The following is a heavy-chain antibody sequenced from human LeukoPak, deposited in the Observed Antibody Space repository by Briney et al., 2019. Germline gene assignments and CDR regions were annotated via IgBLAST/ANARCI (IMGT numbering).Heavy chain of an antibody. D-gene: IGHD1-7*01. V-gene: IGHV3-33*06. Sequence: GGSLRLFCAASGFTFSSYGMHWVRQAPGKGLEWVAVIWYDGSNKYYADSVKGRFTISRDNSKNTLYLQMNSLRAEDTAVYYCAKDAELELREYYFDYWGQGTLVTVSS. CDR3: AKDAELELREYYFDY. CDR1: GFTFSSYG. J-gene: IGHJ4*02. CDR2: IWYDGSNK.